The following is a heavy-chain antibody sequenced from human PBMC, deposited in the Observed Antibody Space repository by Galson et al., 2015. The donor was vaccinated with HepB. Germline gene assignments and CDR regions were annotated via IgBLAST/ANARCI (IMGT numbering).Heavy chain of an antibody. CDR1: GYTFTSYA. Sequence: SVKVSCKASGYTFTSYAMNWVRQAPGQGLEWMGWINTNTGNPTYAQGFTGRFVFSLDTSVSTAYLQISSLKAEDSAVYYCARNLGPYYYGSGKNWFDPWGQGTLVTVSS. V-gene: IGHV7-4-1*02. CDR2: INTNTGNP. J-gene: IGHJ5*02. D-gene: IGHD3-10*01. CDR3: ARNLGPYYYGSGKNWFDP.